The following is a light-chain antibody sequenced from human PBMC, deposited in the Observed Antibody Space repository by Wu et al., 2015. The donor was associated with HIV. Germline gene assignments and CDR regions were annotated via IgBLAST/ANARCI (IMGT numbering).Light chain of an antibody. J-gene: IGKJ2*01. V-gene: IGKV1-39*01. CDR1: QTINSY. Sequence: DIQLTQSPSSLSASVGDRVTTTCRASQTINSYLNWYQQKPGTAPKLLIYAASSLQSGVPSRFSGSGSGTDFTLTITSLQPEDFATYYCQQSYSSPYTFGQGAKVEIK. CDR2: AAS. CDR3: QQSYSSPYT.